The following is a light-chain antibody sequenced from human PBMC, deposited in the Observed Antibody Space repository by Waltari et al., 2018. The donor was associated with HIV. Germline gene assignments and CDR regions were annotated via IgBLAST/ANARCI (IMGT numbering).Light chain of an antibody. CDR3: LQHYDYTRT. V-gene: IGKV1-17*01. CDR1: QGIRNA. CDR2: AAS. Sequence: DIQMTQSPSSLSASVGDRVTITCRASQGIRNALGWYQQKPGEAPKRLIYAASTLQNGVSSRFSGSGSGTEFTLTITSLQPEDVATYYCLQHYDYTRTFGQGTKLEIK. J-gene: IGKJ2*01.